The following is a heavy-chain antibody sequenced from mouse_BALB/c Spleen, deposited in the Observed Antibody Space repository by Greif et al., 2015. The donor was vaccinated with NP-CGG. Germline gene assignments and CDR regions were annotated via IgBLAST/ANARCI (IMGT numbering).Heavy chain of an antibody. V-gene: IGHV4-1*02. J-gene: IGHJ1*01. Sequence: EVQRVESGGGLVQPGGSLKLSCAASGFDFSRYWMSWVRQAPGKGLEWIGEINPDSSTINYTPSLKDKFIISRDNAKNTLYLQMSKVRSEDTALYYCARRGDGYWYFDVWGAGTTVTVSS. CDR1: GFDFSRYW. D-gene: IGHD2-3*01. CDR2: INPDSSTI. CDR3: ARRGDGYWYFDV.